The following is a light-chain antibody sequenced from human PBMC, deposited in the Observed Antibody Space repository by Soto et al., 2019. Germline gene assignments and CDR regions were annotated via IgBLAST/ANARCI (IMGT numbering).Light chain of an antibody. CDR1: SSDVGGLNY. J-gene: IGLJ3*02. CDR3: SSFRNGYTWV. V-gene: IGLV2-14*01. CDR2: EVS. Sequence: QSALTQPASVSGSPGQSITISCTGTSSDVGGLNYVSWYQQHPGRAPKLMIFEVSKRPSGVSNRFSGSKSGNTASLTISGLQAEDEADYHCSSFRNGYTWVFGGGTKLTVL.